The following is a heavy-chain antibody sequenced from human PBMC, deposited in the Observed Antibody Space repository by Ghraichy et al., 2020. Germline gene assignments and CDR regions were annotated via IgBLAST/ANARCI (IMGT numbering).Heavy chain of an antibody. D-gene: IGHD3-3*01. J-gene: IGHJ6*03. Sequence: SQTLSLTCTVSGGSITSDGYSWSWVRQPPGKGLEWIGYIYHSGTTYYNPSFKSRVTISVDKSKNQFSLKLSSVTAADTAVYYWARGPVGSGHYYYYYYMDVWGKGTTVTVSS. CDR1: GGSITSDGYS. CDR2: IYHSGTT. V-gene: IGHV4-30-2*01. CDR3: ARGPVGSGHYYYYYYMDV.